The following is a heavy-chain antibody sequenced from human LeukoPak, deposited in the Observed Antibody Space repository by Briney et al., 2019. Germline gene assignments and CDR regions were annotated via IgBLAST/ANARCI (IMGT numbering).Heavy chain of an antibody. Sequence: SGPTLVNPTQTLTLTCTFSGFSLSTSGMCVSWIRQPPGKALEWLARIDWDDDKYYSTSLKTRLTISKDTSKNQVVLTMTNMDPAATATYYCARSSSTSCYLFGYWGQGTLVTVSS. J-gene: IGHJ4*02. V-gene: IGHV2-70*11. CDR2: IDWDDDK. CDR3: ARSSSTSCYLFGY. CDR1: GFSLSTSGMC. D-gene: IGHD2-2*01.